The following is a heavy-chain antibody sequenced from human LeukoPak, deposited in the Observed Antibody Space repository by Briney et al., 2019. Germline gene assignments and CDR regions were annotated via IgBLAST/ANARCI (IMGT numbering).Heavy chain of an antibody. D-gene: IGHD6-19*01. CDR3: ARDKVHIAVAGTYYYGMDV. J-gene: IGHJ6*04. V-gene: IGHV4-4*02. Sequence: KSSETLSLTCAVSGGPISSSNWWSWVRQPPGKGLEWIGEIYHSGSTNYNPSLKSRVTISVDKSKNQFSLKLSSVIAADTAVYYCARDKVHIAVAGTYYYGMDVWGKGTTVTVSS. CDR1: GGPISSSNW. CDR2: IYHSGST.